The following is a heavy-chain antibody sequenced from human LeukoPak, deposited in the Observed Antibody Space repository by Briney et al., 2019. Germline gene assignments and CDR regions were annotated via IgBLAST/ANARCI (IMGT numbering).Heavy chain of an antibody. J-gene: IGHJ4*02. CDR2: ISYDGSNK. CDR3: ARDGDIVVVPAAIGGYYFDY. V-gene: IGHV3-30-3*01. CDR1: GFTFSSHA. D-gene: IGHD2-2*01. Sequence: GGSPKLSCAASGFTFSSHAMHWVRQAPGKGLEWVAVISYDGSNKYYADSVKGRFTISRDNSKNTLYLQMNSLRAEDTAVYYCARDGDIVVVPAAIGGYYFDYWGQGTLVTVSS.